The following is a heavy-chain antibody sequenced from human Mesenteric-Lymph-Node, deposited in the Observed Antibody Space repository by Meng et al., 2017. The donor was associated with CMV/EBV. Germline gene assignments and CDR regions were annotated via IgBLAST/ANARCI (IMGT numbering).Heavy chain of an antibody. J-gene: IGHJ4*02. V-gene: IGHV3-21*01. D-gene: IGHD3-10*01. CDR3: AKESTYGSGTYALGH. CDR1: GFTFSSYS. Sequence: GESLKISCAASGFTFSSYSMNWVRQAPGKGLEWVSSISSSSSYIYYADSVKGRFTISRDNAKNSLYLQMNSLRAEDTAVYYCAKESTYGSGTYALGHWGQGTLVTVSS. CDR2: ISSSSSYI.